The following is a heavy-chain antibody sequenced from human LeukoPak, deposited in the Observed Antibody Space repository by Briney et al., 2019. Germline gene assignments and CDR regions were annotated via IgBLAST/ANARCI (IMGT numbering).Heavy chain of an antibody. CDR2: ISAYNGHT. J-gene: IGHJ5*02. Sequence: RASVKVSCKASGYTFTSYGICWVRQAPGQGLEWMGCISAYNGHTNYAHKLQGRVTMTTDTSTSTAYMELRSLRSDDTAVYYCARANLMVRGVIIPNNWFDPWGQGTLVTVSS. D-gene: IGHD3-10*01. CDR3: ARANLMVRGVIIPNNWFDP. V-gene: IGHV1-18*01. CDR1: GYTFTSYG.